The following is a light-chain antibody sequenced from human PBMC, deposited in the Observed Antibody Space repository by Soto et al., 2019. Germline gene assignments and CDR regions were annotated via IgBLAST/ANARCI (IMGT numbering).Light chain of an antibody. CDR2: DVS. CDR1: STDVGFYNY. CDR3: CSYAGSYTFEV. J-gene: IGLJ2*01. V-gene: IGLV2-11*01. Sequence: QSVLTQPRSVSGSPGQSVTISCTGTSTDVGFYNYVSWYQQHPDKAPKLVIYDVSKRPSGVPDRFSGSKSGNTASLTISGLQAEDEADYYCCSYAGSYTFEVFGGGTKVTVL.